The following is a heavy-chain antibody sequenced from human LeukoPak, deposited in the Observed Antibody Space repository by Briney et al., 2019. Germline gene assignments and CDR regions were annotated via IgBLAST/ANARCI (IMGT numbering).Heavy chain of an antibody. Sequence: GGSLRLSCAASGFTFSSYSMNWVRQAPGKGLEWVSSISSSSSYIYYADSVKGRFTISRDNAKNSLYLQMNSLRAEDTAVYYCARYFAGKSSFDYWGQGTLVTVSS. V-gene: IGHV3-21*01. CDR2: ISSSSSYI. J-gene: IGHJ4*02. D-gene: IGHD1-14*01. CDR1: GFTFSSYS. CDR3: ARYFAGKSSFDY.